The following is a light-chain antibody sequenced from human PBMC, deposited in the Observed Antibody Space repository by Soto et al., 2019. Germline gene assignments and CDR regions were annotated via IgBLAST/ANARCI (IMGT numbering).Light chain of an antibody. CDR1: QSVSSK. Sequence: EIEMAQFACTLSVSPGERAIVSCRASQSVSSKLAWYQQAPGQAPRLLIYGASTRATGIPARFSGSGSGTDFTLTISSLQSEDFTLYYCQQYNNWPPTWTFGQGTKVDIK. CDR3: QQYNNWPPTWT. J-gene: IGKJ1*01. CDR2: GAS. V-gene: IGKV3-15*01.